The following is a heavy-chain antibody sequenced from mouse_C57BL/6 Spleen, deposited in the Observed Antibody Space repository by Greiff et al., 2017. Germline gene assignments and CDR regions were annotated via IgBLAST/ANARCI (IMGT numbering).Heavy chain of an antibody. J-gene: IGHJ4*01. CDR1: GYTFTDYY. D-gene: IGHD2-3*01. CDR3: ARWGLLGYAMDD. Sequence: QVQLKESGAELVRPGASVKLSCKASGYTFTDYYINWVKQRPGQGLEWIARIYPGSGNTYYNEKFKGKATLTAEKSSSTAYMQLSSLTSEDSAVYFCARWGLLGYAMDDWGQGTSVTVSS. CDR2: IYPGSGNT. V-gene: IGHV1-76*01.